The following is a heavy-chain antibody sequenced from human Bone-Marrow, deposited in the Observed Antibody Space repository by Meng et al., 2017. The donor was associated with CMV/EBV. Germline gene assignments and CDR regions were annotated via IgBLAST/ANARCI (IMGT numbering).Heavy chain of an antibody. J-gene: IGHJ5*02. Sequence: GGSLRLSCKGSGYSFTSYWIGWVRQMPGKGLEWMGIIYPGHSHTRYSPSFQGQVTISADKSISTAYLQWSSLKASDTAMYHCARRSSVPTGNWFDPWGQGTLVTVSS. CDR2: IYPGHSHT. CDR3: ARRSSVPTGNWFDP. CDR1: GYSFTSYW. V-gene: IGHV5-51*01.